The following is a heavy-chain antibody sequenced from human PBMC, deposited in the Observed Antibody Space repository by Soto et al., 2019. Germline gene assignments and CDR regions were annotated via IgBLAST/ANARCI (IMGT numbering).Heavy chain of an antibody. V-gene: IGHV3-11*01. D-gene: IGHD3-9*01. Sequence: GGSLRLSCAASGFTFSDYDMSWIRQAPGKGLEWVSYISSSGSTIYYADSVKGRFTISRDNTKNSLYLQMNSLRAEDTAVYYCARGNWLLVKYYFDYWGQGTLVTVSS. CDR3: ARGNWLLVKYYFDY. CDR2: ISSSGSTI. CDR1: GFTFSDYD. J-gene: IGHJ4*02.